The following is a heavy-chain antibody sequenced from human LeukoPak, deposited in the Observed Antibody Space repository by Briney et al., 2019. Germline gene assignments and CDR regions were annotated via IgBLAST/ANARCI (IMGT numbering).Heavy chain of an antibody. CDR2: IASDGSST. V-gene: IGHV3-74*01. CDR3: ARGRPHGNDY. CDR1: GFTFSSYW. Sequence: GGSLRLSCAASGFTFSSYWMNWVRHAPGEGLVWVSRIASDGSSTTYADSVKGRFSISRDNAKNTLYLQMNSLRVEDTAVYYCARGRPHGNDYWGQGTLVTVSS. D-gene: IGHD4-23*01. J-gene: IGHJ4*02.